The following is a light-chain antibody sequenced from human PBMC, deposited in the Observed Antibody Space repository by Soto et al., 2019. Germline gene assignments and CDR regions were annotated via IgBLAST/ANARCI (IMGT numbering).Light chain of an antibody. CDR1: QGITTA. V-gene: IGKV1-13*02. CDR2: VAS. J-gene: IGKJ5*01. Sequence: AIQLTQSPSSLSASVGDTVTITCRASQGITTALAWYQQKPGKAPKLLISVASSLETGVPSRFSGSGSGTDFTLTNTSLQPEDFATYYCQQFNSYPITFGQGTRLEIK. CDR3: QQFNSYPIT.